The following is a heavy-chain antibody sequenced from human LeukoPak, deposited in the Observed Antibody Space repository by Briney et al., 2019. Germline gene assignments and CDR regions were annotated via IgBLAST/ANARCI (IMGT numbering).Heavy chain of an antibody. Sequence: GGSLRLSCAASGFTFSGSAMHWVRQASGKGLEWVGRIRSKANNYATAYAASVKGRFTISRDDSKNTAYLQMNSLRTEDTAVYYCTRRFGVNSWWFDPWGQGTLVTVSS. CDR2: IRSKANNYAT. D-gene: IGHD4-23*01. CDR3: TRRFGVNSWWFDP. CDR1: GFTFSGSA. J-gene: IGHJ5*02. V-gene: IGHV3-73*01.